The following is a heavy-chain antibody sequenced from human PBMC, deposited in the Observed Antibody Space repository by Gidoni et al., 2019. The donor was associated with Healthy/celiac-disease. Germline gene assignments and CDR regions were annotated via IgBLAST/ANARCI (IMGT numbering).Heavy chain of an antibody. CDR2: ISGRGGST. V-gene: IGHV3-23*01. D-gene: IGHD5-18*01. J-gene: IGHJ4*02. Sequence: EVQLLESGGGEVKAGGSLRRYGAASGDTGRSYAMSWVRQAPGKGLEWVSAISGRGGSTYYADSVKGRFTISRDNSKNTLYLQMNSLRAEDTAVYYCAKDGGYSYGQGYFDYWGQGTLVTVSS. CDR3: AKDGGYSYGQGYFDY. CDR1: GDTGRSYA.